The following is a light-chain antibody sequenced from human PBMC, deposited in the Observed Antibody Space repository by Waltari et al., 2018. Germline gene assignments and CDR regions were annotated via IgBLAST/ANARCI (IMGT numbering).Light chain of an antibody. J-gene: IGKJ4*01. Sequence: DIQMTQSPSSLSASVGDRVTITCRASQSIASFLNWYQQKPGKAPKPLIYAASSLQSGVPSRFSASVSGTDFTLTISSLQPEDFATYYCQQSYKPPPLTFGGGTKVEMK. CDR1: QSIASF. CDR3: QQSYKPPPLT. CDR2: AAS. V-gene: IGKV1-39*01.